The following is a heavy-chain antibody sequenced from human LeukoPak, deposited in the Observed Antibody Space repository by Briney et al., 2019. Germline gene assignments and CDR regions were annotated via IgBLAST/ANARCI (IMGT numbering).Heavy chain of an antibody. D-gene: IGHD3-10*02. Sequence: GGSLRLSCAASGFTFSSYEMNWVRQAPGKGLEWVSYISSSGSTIYYADSAKGRFTISRDNAKNSLYLQMNSLRAEDTAVYYCAELGITMIGGVWGKGTTVSISS. V-gene: IGHV3-48*03. CDR3: AELGITMIGGV. J-gene: IGHJ6*03. CDR1: GFTFSSYE. CDR2: ISSSGSTI.